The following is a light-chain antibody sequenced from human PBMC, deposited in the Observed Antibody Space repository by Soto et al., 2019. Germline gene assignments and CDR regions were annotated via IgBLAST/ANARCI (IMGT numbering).Light chain of an antibody. Sequence: IVMTQSPATLSVSPGERATLSCRASQTVSNNLAWYQQKPGQPPRLLIYGVSTRATGIPARFSGSGSGTEFTLTISSLEPEDFAVYYCQQYGSSPLTFGGGTKVDIK. CDR3: QQYGSSPLT. V-gene: IGKV3-15*01. CDR1: QTVSNN. J-gene: IGKJ4*01. CDR2: GVS.